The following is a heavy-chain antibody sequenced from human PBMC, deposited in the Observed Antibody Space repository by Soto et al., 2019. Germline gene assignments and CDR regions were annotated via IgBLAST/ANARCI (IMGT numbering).Heavy chain of an antibody. CDR1: GYTFTSYS. J-gene: IGHJ4*02. D-gene: IGHD2-15*01. Sequence: ASVKVSCKASGYTFTSYSMLWVRQAPRQGLEWTGWISAYNGNTNYAQKLQGRVTMTTDTSTSTAYMKRRSLRSDDTAVYYCVRDYVPGYCSGGSCRVAQVDYWGKGTLVTVS. CDR3: VRDYVPGYCSGGSCRVAQVDY. CDR2: ISAYNGNT. V-gene: IGHV1-18*01.